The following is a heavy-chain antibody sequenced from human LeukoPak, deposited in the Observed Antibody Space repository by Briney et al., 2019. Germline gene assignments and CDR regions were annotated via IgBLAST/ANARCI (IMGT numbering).Heavy chain of an antibody. Sequence: GGSLRLSCAASGFTFSSYGMHWVRQAPGKGLEWVAFIQYDGSKKYYADSVKGQFTVSRDNSKKTLYLQMNSLRAEDTAVYYCAKDRQQLVVNYYYYMDVWGKGTTVTVSS. CDR2: IQYDGSKK. CDR3: AKDRQQLVVNYYYYMDV. D-gene: IGHD6-13*01. CDR1: GFTFSSYG. V-gene: IGHV3-30*02. J-gene: IGHJ6*03.